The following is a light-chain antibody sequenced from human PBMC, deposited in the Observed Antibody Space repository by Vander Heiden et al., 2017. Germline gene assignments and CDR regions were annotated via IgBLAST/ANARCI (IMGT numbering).Light chain of an antibody. J-gene: IGKJ5*01. CDR2: AAS. V-gene: IGKV3-11*01. Sequence: EIVCTQSPATLSLSPGERATLSCRASQSVSSYLAWYQQNPGQAPRLLIYAASNRATRIPARFSGSGSGTDFTLTISSLEPEDFAVYYCQQCRNWPITFGQGTRLEIK. CDR1: QSVSSY. CDR3: QQCRNWPIT.